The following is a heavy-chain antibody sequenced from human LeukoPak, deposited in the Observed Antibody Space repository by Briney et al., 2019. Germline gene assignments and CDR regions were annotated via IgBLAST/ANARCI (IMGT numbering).Heavy chain of an antibody. V-gene: IGHV4-38-2*02. CDR2: IYYSGST. CDR1: GYSISTSYY. J-gene: IGHJ4*02. CDR3: AAGVYCSSTSCYWRFDY. Sequence: SETLSLTCTVSGYSISTSYYWGWIRQPPGKGLEWIGSIYYSGSTYYNPSLKSRVTISVDTSKNQFSLKLSSVTAADTAVYYCAAGVYCSSTSCYWRFDYWGQGTLVTVSS. D-gene: IGHD2-2*01.